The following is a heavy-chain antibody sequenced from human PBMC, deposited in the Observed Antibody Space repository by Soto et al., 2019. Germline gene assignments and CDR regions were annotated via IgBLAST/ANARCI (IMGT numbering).Heavy chain of an antibody. D-gene: IGHD2-15*01. CDR1: GFTFSVYA. CDR2: ISGSGDST. Sequence: EVRLLESGGGLVQPGGSLRLSCAASGFTFSVYAMSWVRQAPGKGLEWVSGISGSGDSTHYADSVKGRFTVSRDNSKSMLYLQTNSRRAEDTAIYYCANALDGGFTYWGQGTLVTVSS. CDR3: ANALDGGFTY. J-gene: IGHJ4*02. V-gene: IGHV3-23*01.